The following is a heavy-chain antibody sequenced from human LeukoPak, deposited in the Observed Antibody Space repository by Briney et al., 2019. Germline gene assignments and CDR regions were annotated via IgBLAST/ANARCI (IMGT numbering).Heavy chain of an antibody. Sequence: GGSLRLSCAASGFTFDDYAMHWVRQAPGKGLEWVSGISWNSGSIGYADSVKGRFTISRDNSKNTLYLQMNSLRAEDTAVYYCARDPYSSSWARSYYYGMDVWGQGTTVTVSS. J-gene: IGHJ6*02. V-gene: IGHV3-9*01. D-gene: IGHD6-13*01. CDR3: ARDPYSSSWARSYYYGMDV. CDR1: GFTFDDYA. CDR2: ISWNSGSI.